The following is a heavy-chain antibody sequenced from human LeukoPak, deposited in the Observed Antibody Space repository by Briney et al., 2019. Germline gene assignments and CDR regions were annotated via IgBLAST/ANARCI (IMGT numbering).Heavy chain of an antibody. V-gene: IGHV3-9*01. CDR1: GFTFDDYA. CDR2: ISWNSGSI. CDR3: AKDRGSGSYYTNTIDY. J-gene: IGHJ4*02. Sequence: PGRSLRLSCAASGFTFDDYAMHWVRQAPGKGLEWVSGISWNSGSIGYADSVKGRFTIFRDNAKNSLYLQMNSLRAEDTALYYCAKDRGSGSYYTNTIDYWGQGTLVTVSS. D-gene: IGHD3-10*01.